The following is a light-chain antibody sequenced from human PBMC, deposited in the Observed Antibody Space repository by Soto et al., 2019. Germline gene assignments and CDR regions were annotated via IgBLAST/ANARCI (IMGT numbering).Light chain of an antibody. J-gene: IGKJ4*01. CDR1: RDIRKY. V-gene: IGKV1-33*01. CDR3: QQYHTLVS. CDR2: DAS. Sequence: DIQMTQSPSSLSASVGDRVTITCQASRDIRKYLNWYQQKPGKAHKLLIYDASNLETGVTSRFSGSGSGTDFTFTISSLQSEDIATYYCQQYHTLVSFGGGTKVEIK.